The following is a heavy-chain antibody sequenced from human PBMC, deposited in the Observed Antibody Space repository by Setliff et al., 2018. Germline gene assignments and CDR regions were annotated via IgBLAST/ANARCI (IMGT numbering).Heavy chain of an antibody. CDR2: IYYSGST. D-gene: IGHD6-6*01. CDR1: GGSISSGGYY. V-gene: IGHV4-31*03. CDR3: ARETSAARLWGPFDY. Sequence: PSETLSLTCTVSGGSISSGGYYWSWIRQHPGKGLEWIGYIYYSGSTYYNPSLKSRVTISVDTSKNQFSLKLSSVTAADTAVYYCARETSAARLWGPFDYWGQGTLGTAPQ. J-gene: IGHJ4*02.